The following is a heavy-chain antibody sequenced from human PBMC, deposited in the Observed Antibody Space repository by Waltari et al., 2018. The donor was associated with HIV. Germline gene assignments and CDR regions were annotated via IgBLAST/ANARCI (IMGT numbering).Heavy chain of an antibody. CDR2: ISYGGRNN. CDR1: GCTCSPYA. J-gene: IGHJ4*02. Sequence: QVQLVESGGGVVQPERSLRLLCAAAGCTCSPYAMHWVRQAPGKGLEWVAIISYGGRNNYYADSVKGRFTISRDNSKNTVYLQMNSLRGEYTAVYYCARDGHFYDSRPLDYWGQGTLVTVSS. V-gene: IGHV3-30*04. D-gene: IGHD3-22*01. CDR3: ARDGHFYDSRPLDY.